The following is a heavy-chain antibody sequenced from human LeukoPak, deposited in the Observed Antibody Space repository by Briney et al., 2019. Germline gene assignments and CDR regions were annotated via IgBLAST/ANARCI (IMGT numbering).Heavy chain of an antibody. Sequence: GRSLRLSCAASGFTFSSCAMHWVRQAPGKGLEWVTIISYDGSNKYYADSVKGRFTISRDNSKNTLYLQMNSLRAEDTAVYYCAKDPASSGWYSGDDFDYWGQGTLVTVSS. V-gene: IGHV3-30-3*01. CDR1: GFTFSSCA. D-gene: IGHD6-19*01. CDR2: ISYDGSNK. CDR3: AKDPASSGWYSGDDFDY. J-gene: IGHJ4*02.